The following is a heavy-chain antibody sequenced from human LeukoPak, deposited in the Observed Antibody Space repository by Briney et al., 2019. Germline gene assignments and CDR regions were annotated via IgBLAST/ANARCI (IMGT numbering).Heavy chain of an antibody. V-gene: IGHV3-20*04. CDR2: IKWNGGST. Sequence: GGSLRLSCAASGFTFDDYGMSWVRQAPGKGLEWVSSIKWNGGSTGYADSVKGRFTISRDNAKNSLYLQMNSLRAEDTALYYCARERPYYYDSSGYPGGDWGQGTLVTVSS. J-gene: IGHJ4*02. CDR3: ARERPYYYDSSGYPGGD. CDR1: GFTFDDYG. D-gene: IGHD3-22*01.